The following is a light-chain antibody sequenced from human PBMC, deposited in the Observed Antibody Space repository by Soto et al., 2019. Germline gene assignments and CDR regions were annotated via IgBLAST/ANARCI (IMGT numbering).Light chain of an antibody. J-gene: IGKJ4*01. CDR2: GAS. CDR1: ESVSSTY. V-gene: IGKV3-20*01. CDR3: QQYGSSPPDT. Sequence: EIVLTQSPGTLSLSPGDRATLSCRASESVSSTYLAWYQQKPGQAPRLLIYGASSRASGIPDRFSGSGSGTDFPLTISRLEPEDFAVYYCQQYGSSPPDTFGGGTKVEIK.